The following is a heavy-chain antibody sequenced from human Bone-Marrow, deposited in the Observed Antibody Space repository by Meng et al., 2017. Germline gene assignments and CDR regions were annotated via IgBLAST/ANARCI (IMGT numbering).Heavy chain of an antibody. CDR2: ISFDGNNN. V-gene: IGHV3-30*04. Sequence: GESLKISCAASEFIFSTYTVHWVRRAPGKGLEWVSLISFDGNNNYYADSVKGRFTISRDNSRNALYLQMNSLRAEDTAVYYCARGGIAAAGTGDYYYGMDVWGQGTTVTVSS. J-gene: IGHJ6*02. CDR1: EFIFSTYT. CDR3: ARGGIAAAGTGDYYYGMDV. D-gene: IGHD6-13*01.